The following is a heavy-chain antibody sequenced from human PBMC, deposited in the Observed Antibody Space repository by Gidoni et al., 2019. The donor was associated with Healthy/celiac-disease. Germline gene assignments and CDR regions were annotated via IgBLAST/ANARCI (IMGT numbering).Heavy chain of an antibody. CDR1: GFSLSTSGVG. V-gene: IGHV2-5*01. J-gene: IGHJ2*01. Sequence: QITLKESGPTLVKPTQTLPLPCTFSGFSLSTSGVGVGWIRQPPGKALEWLATIYWTDDKPYSPSLKSRLTITKDTSKNQVVLTMTNMDPVDTATYYCAHRHSSGWGWYFDLWGRGTLVTVSS. CDR2: IYWTDDK. D-gene: IGHD6-19*01. CDR3: AHRHSSGWGWYFDL.